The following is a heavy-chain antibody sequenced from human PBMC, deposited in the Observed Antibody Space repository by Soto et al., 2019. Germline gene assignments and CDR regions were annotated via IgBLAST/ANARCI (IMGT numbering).Heavy chain of an antibody. J-gene: IGHJ6*02. D-gene: IGHD3-3*01. CDR3: AKDLEGITIFGVVIYYYYGMDV. V-gene: IGHV4-59*12. CDR2: IYYSGIT. Sequence: SETLSLTCTVSGGSISSYYWSWIRQPPGKGLEWIGYIYYSGITNYNPSLKSRVTISVDRSKNQFSLKLSSVTAADTAVYYCAKDLEGITIFGVVIYYYYGMDVWGQGTTVTVSS. CDR1: GGSISSYY.